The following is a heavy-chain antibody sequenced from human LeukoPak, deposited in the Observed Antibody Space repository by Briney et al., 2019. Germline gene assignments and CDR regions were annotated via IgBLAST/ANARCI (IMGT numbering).Heavy chain of an antibody. CDR2: IHYTGTT. Sequence: SETLPLTCIVSGGSINSHYWSWIRQPPGKGLEWIGGIHYTGTTKYNPSVKSRVTISIDTSKNQFSLELSSVTATDTAVYFCATNRVGTYDRPFDIWGQGTMVTVSS. J-gene: IGHJ3*02. V-gene: IGHV4-59*08. D-gene: IGHD1-26*01. CDR1: GGSINSHY. CDR3: ATNRVGTYDRPFDI.